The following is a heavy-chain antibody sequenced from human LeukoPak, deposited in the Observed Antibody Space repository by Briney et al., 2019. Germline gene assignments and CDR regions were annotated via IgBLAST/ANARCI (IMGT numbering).Heavy chain of an antibody. D-gene: IGHD3-10*01. J-gene: IGHJ6*02. CDR3: ARVPGSFGYYYYGMDV. Sequence: PGGSLRLSCAASGFTFSSYSMNWVRQAPGKGLEWVSSISSSSSYIYYADSVKGRFTISRDNAKNSLYLQMNSLRAEDTAVYYCARVPGSFGYYYYGMDVWGQGTTVTVSS. CDR1: GFTFSSYS. V-gene: IGHV3-21*01. CDR2: ISSSSSYI.